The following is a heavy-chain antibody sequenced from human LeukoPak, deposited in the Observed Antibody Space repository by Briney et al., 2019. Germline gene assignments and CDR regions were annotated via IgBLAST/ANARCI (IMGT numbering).Heavy chain of an antibody. Sequence: SETLSLTRSVSGGSISADYWIWIRQPAGKGLEYIGGYYPNGNTNYNPSLQSRVTMSVDTSKNQFSLELRSVTAADTAVYYCARDKGTSYLSSFDYWGQGTLVTVSS. D-gene: IGHD6-6*01. CDR3: ARDKGTSYLSSFDY. J-gene: IGHJ4*02. CDR2: YYPNGNT. V-gene: IGHV4-4*07. CDR1: GGSISADY.